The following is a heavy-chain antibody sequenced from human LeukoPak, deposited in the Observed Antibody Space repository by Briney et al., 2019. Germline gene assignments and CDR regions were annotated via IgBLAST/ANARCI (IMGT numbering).Heavy chain of an antibody. CDR1: GGSVSRGSYC. J-gene: IGHJ4*02. Sequence: SETLSLTCTVSGGSVSRGSYCCSWIRQPPGNGLEWIGYIYSSGSTNYNPSLKSRVTISVDASKTQFSLKLSSVTAADTAVYYCARSYASGSYPYCREGTVVTVSA. D-gene: IGHD3-10*01. V-gene: IGHV4-61*01. CDR3: ARSYASGSYPY. CDR2: IYSSGST.